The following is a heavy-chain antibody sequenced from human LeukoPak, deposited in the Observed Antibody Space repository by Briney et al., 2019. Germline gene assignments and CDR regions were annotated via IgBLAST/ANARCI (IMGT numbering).Heavy chain of an antibody. J-gene: IGHJ4*02. Sequence: GGSLRLSCAASGSSFSSYAMSWVRQAPGKGLEWVSTISGSGVSTYYADSVKGRFTLSRDNSKNTLYLQMNSLRAEDTAVFYCAKVVLAAGDLFYFDYWGQGILVIVSS. CDR2: ISGSGVST. CDR1: GSSFSSYA. V-gene: IGHV3-23*01. CDR3: AKVVLAAGDLFYFDY. D-gene: IGHD6-13*01.